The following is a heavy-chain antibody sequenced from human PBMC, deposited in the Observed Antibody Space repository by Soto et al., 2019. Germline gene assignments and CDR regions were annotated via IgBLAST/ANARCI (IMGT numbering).Heavy chain of an antibody. Sequence: SETLSLTCTVSGGSISSYYWSWIRQPPGKGLEWIGYIYYSGSTNYNPSLKSRVTISVDTSKNQFSPKLSSVTAADTAVYYCARVECSGGSCYLDYWGQGTLVTVSS. CDR1: GGSISSYY. J-gene: IGHJ4*02. V-gene: IGHV4-59*01. CDR3: ARVECSGGSCYLDY. D-gene: IGHD2-15*01. CDR2: IYYSGST.